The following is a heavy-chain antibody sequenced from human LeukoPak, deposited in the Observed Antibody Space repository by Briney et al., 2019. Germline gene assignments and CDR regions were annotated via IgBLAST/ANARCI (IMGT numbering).Heavy chain of an antibody. CDR2: INPNSGGT. Sequence: ASVKVSRKASGYTFTGYYMHWVRQAPGQGLEWMGWINPNSGGTNYAQKFQGRVTMTRDTSISTAYMELSRLRSDDTAVYYCARDPPGYSSGWYGVDFDYWGQGTLVTVSS. CDR1: GYTFTGYY. V-gene: IGHV1-2*02. D-gene: IGHD6-19*01. J-gene: IGHJ4*02. CDR3: ARDPPGYSSGWYGVDFDY.